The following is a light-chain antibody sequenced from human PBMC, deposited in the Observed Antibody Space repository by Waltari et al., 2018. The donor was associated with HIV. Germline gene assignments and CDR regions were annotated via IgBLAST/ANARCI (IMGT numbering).Light chain of an antibody. CDR1: QSVSDY. V-gene: IGKV3-11*01. J-gene: IGKJ5*01. Sequence: EIVLTQSPVTLSLSPGDRATLSCRASQSVSDYLAWYQQKPGQAPRHLIYDASHRATGIPARFSGGGSGTDFTLTISNVEPEDFAVYYCQQRGNWPPITFGQGTRLEIK. CDR2: DAS. CDR3: QQRGNWPPIT.